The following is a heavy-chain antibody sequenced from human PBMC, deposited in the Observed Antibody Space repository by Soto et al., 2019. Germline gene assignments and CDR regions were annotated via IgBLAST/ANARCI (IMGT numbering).Heavy chain of an antibody. CDR3: ANVWAVTTKTGDY. J-gene: IGHJ4*02. D-gene: IGHD4-17*01. CDR1: GFTFSSYA. Sequence: GGSLRLSCAASGFTFSSYAMSWVRQAPGKGLEWVSAISGTGGSTYYADSVKGRFTISRDNSKNTLYLQMNSLRAEDTAVYYCANVWAVTTKTGDYWGQGTLVTVSS. CDR2: ISGTGGST. V-gene: IGHV3-23*01.